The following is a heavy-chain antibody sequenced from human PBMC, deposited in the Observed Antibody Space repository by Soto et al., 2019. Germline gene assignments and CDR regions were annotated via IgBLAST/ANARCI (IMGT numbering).Heavy chain of an antibody. J-gene: IGHJ3*02. Sequence: GGSLRLSCAASGFTFSNAWMSWVRQAPGKGLEWVGRIKSKTDGGTTDYAAPVKGRFTISRDDSKNTLYLQMNSLKTEDTAVYYCTTDVAMIVVVISDAFDIWGQRTMVTVSS. CDR1: GFTFSNAW. D-gene: IGHD3-22*01. CDR3: TTDVAMIVVVISDAFDI. CDR2: IKSKTDGGTT. V-gene: IGHV3-15*01.